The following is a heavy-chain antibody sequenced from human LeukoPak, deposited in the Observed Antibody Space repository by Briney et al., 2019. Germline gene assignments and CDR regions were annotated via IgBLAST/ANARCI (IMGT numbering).Heavy chain of an antibody. CDR3: ARSAAGRSYYYYYYMDV. D-gene: IGHD6-13*01. J-gene: IGHJ6*03. CDR1: GFTFSSYW. V-gene: IGHV3-7*01. Sequence: PGGSLRLSCAASGFTFSSYWMSWVRQAPGKGLEWVANIKQDGSEKYYVDSVKGRFTSSRDNAKNSLYLQMNSLRAEDTAVYYCARSAAGRSYYYYYYMDVWGKGTTVTVSS. CDR2: IKQDGSEK.